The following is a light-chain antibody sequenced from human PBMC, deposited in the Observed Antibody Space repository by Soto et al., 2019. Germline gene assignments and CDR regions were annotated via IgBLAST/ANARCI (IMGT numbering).Light chain of an antibody. CDR2: LNSDGSH. CDR3: QTWGTGIVL. V-gene: IGLV4-69*01. CDR1: SGHSSYA. Sequence: QPVLTQSPSASASLGASVKLTCTLSSGHSSYAIAWHQQKPEKGPRFLMKLNSDGSHSKGDGIPDRFSGSGSGAERYLTISSLQSEDEADYYCQTWGTGIVLFGGGTKLTVL. J-gene: IGLJ2*01.